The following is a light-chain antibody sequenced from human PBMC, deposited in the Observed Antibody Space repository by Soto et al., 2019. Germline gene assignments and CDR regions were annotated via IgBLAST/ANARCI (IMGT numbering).Light chain of an antibody. Sequence: QSELTQPASVSGSPGQSITISCTGTSSVVGAYNYVSWYQQHPAKVPKLMIYDVSNRPSGVSDRFSGSKSGNTASLTISGLQAEDEADYYCYSYTSSSTYVFGTGTKVTVL. J-gene: IGLJ1*01. CDR3: YSYTSSSTYV. CDR1: SSVVGAYNY. CDR2: DVS. V-gene: IGLV2-14*01.